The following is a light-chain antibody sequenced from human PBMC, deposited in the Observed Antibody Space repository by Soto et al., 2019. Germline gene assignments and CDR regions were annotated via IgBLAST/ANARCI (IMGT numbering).Light chain of an antibody. CDR2: DAS. CDR1: QSISSW. V-gene: IGKV1-5*01. J-gene: IGKJ1*01. Sequence: DIQMTQSPSTLSASVGDRVTITCRASQSISSWLAWYQQKPGKAPKLLIYDASSLDSGVPSRFRGSGSGTEFTITFSSLQHADFATCYCQQYNSYFCTFGQGTQGEIK. CDR3: QQYNSYFCT.